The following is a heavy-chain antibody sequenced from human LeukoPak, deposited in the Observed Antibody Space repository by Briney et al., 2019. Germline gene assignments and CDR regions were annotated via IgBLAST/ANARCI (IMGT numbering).Heavy chain of an antibody. J-gene: IGHJ4*02. CDR2: IYYSGST. D-gene: IGHD6-19*01. V-gene: IGHV4-31*03. Sequence: PSETLSLTCTVSGGSIGSGGYYWSWIRQHPGKGLEWIGYIYYSGSTYYNPSLKSRVTISVDTSKNQFSLKLSSVTAADTAVYYCARDRLSYLDYWGQGTLVTVSS. CDR3: ARDRLSYLDY. CDR1: GGSIGSGGYY.